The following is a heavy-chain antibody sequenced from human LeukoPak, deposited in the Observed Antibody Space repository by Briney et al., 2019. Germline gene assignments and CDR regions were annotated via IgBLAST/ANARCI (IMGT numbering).Heavy chain of an antibody. CDR1: GFTFSSYW. D-gene: IGHD2-2*01. CDR2: IKQDGSEK. V-gene: IGHV3-7*01. CDR3: ARDVSEYCSSTSCSNPFDY. J-gene: IGHJ4*02. Sequence: GGSLRLSCAASGFTFSSYWMSWVRQAPGKGLEWVANIKQDGSEKYYVDSVKGRSTISRDNAKNSLYLQMNSLRAEDTAVYYCARDVSEYCSSTSCSNPFDYWGQGTLVTVSS.